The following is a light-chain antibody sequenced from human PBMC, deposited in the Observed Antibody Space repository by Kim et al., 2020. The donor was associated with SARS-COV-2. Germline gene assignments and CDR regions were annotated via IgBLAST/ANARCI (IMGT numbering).Light chain of an antibody. J-gene: IGKJ2*01. CDR3: QQYGSSPRT. CDR2: GAS. CDR1: QSFSSSY. Sequence: LSPGERATLSCRASQSFSSSYLAWYQQKPGQAPRLLIYGASSRATGIPDRFSGSGSGTDFTLTISRLEPEDFAVYYCQQYGSSPRTFGQGTKLEIK. V-gene: IGKV3-20*01.